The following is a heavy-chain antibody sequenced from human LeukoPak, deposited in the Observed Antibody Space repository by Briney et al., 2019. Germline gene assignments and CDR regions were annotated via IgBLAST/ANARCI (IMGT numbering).Heavy chain of an antibody. CDR1: GFTFSRHG. CDR2: ISYDGSNT. CDR3: AKDHNYYDSSGYYGDFDY. J-gene: IGHJ4*02. V-gene: IGHV3-30*18. Sequence: GGSLRLSCAASGFTFSRHGMHWVRQAPGKGLEWVTIISYDGSNTYYADSVKGRFTISRDNSKNTLFLQMNSLRVEDTAVYYCAKDHNYYDSSGYYGDFDYWGQGTLVTVSS. D-gene: IGHD3-22*01.